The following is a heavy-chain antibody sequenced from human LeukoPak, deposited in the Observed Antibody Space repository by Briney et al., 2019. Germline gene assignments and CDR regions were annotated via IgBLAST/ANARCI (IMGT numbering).Heavy chain of an antibody. CDR1: GFSFSNSW. V-gene: IGHV3-7*01. CDR2: INQDGSTK. CDR3: TRDFAFQQFDY. J-gene: IGHJ4*02. D-gene: IGHD1/OR15-1a*01. Sequence: GGSLRLSCAAIGFSFSNSWMTWVRQAPGKGPEWLANINQDGSTKNYVDAVEGRFTISRDNAKNSLYLQMNSLRAEDTAVYYCTRDFAFQQFDYWGQGTLVTVSS.